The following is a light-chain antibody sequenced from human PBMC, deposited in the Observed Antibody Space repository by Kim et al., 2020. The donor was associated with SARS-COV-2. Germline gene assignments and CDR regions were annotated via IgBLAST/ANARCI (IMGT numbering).Light chain of an antibody. Sequence: PGGRATPSCWASRVVSSFLAWYQQKPGQAPRLLIYDASSRATGIPARFSGSGSGTDFTLTISSLEPEDFAVYYCQQRSKWPRSLTFGQGTRLEIK. CDR2: DAS. CDR3: QQRSKWPRSLT. V-gene: IGKV3-11*01. J-gene: IGKJ5*01. CDR1: RVVSSF.